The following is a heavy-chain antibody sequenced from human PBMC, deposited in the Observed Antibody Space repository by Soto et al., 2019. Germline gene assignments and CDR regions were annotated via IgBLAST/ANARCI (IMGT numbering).Heavy chain of an antibody. CDR1: GGSTSSHND. CDR3: AREGGESSDGLYYFDS. V-gene: IGHV4-30-4*01. D-gene: IGHD3-16*01. CDR2: IYYSGNT. Sequence: PSETLSLTYTVSGGSTSSHNDWSLIRQPPVKGLEWIGHIYYSGNTDYNPSLKSRLAISIDTSKNQFSLKLSSVTAADTAVYFCAREGGESSDGLYYFDSWGQGSLVTVSS. J-gene: IGHJ4*02.